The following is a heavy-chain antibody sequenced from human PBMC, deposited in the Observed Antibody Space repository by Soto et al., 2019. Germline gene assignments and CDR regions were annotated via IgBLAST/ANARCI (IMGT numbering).Heavy chain of an antibody. CDR1: GFTFSSYW. J-gene: IGHJ4*02. D-gene: IGHD4-17*01. CDR3: ARDYGDYPPADY. V-gene: IGHV3-74*01. CDR2: INSDGSST. Sequence: EVQLVESGGGLVQPGGSLRLSCAASGFTFSSYWMHWVRQAPGKGLVWVSRINSDGSSTSYADSVKGRFTISRDNAKNTLYLQMNSLRAEDTAVSYCARDYGDYPPADYWGQGTLVTVSS.